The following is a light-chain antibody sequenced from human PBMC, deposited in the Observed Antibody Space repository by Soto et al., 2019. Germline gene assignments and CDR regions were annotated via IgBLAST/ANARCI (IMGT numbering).Light chain of an antibody. CDR3: QQYGSSQT. Sequence: EIVLTQSPGTLSLSPGERATLSCRASQSVSSSYLAWYQQKPGQAPRLLIYGASSRATGIPDRCSGSGSGTDFTLTISRLEPEDIAVYYCQQYGSSQTFGQGTKVEIK. J-gene: IGKJ1*01. CDR2: GAS. CDR1: QSVSSSY. V-gene: IGKV3-20*01.